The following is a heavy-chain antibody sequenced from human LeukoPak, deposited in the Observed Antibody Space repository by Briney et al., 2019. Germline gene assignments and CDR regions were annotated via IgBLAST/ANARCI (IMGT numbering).Heavy chain of an antibody. CDR1: GFTFSSYA. J-gene: IGHJ4*02. CDR3: ARESDRGSSSWYHFDY. Sequence: GGSLRLSCAASGFTFSSYAMHWVRQAPGKGLEWVAVISYDGSNKYYADSVKGRFTISRDNSKNTLYLQMNSLRAEDTAVYYCARESDRGSSSWYHFDYWGQGTLVTVSS. D-gene: IGHD6-13*01. CDR2: ISYDGSNK. V-gene: IGHV3-30*04.